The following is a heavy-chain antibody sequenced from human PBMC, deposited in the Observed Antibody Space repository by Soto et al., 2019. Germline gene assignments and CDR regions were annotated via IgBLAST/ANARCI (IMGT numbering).Heavy chain of an antibody. J-gene: IGHJ4*02. V-gene: IGHV4-39*07. CDR3: ARGWGLVFDY. D-gene: IGHD2-21*02. Sequence: SETLSLTCTVSAGSITSDTYYWGWIRQPPEKGLEWIASISYSGSTYYNPTLKSRLTISVDTSKNQFSLKLSSVTAADTAVYYCARGWGLVFDYWGQGTLVTVSS. CDR2: ISYSGST. CDR1: AGSITSDTYY.